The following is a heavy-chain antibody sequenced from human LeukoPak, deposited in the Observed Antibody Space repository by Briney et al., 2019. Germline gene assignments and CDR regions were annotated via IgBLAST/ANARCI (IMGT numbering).Heavy chain of an antibody. CDR1: GGSISSYY. CDR2: IYYSGST. V-gene: IGHV4-59*01. J-gene: IGHJ6*03. Sequence: SETLSLTCTVSGGSISSYYWSWIRQPPGKGLEWIGYIYYSGSTNYNPSLKSRVTMSVDTSKDQFSLKVYNVTAADTAVYYCSRDAYSYGSGSPGGGYYYYYMDVWGKGTTVIVSS. D-gene: IGHD3-10*01. CDR3: SRDAYSYGSGSPGGGYYYYYMDV.